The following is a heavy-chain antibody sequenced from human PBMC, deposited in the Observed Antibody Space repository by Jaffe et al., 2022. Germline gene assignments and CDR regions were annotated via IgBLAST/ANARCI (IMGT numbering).Heavy chain of an antibody. V-gene: IGHV3-48*01. Sequence: EVQLVESGGGLVQPGGSLRLSCAASGFTFSSYSMNWVRQAPGKGLEWVSYISSSSSTIYYADSVKGRFTISRDNAKNSLYLQMNSLRAEDTAVYYCAREKMIMGEDAFDIWGQGTMVTVSS. CDR2: ISSSSSTI. CDR3: AREKMIMGEDAFDI. D-gene: IGHD3-16*01. J-gene: IGHJ3*02. CDR1: GFTFSSYS.